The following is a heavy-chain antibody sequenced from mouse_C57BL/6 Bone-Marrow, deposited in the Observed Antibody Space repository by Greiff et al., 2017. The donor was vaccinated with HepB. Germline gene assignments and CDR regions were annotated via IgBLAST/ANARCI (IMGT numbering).Heavy chain of an antibody. CDR1: GYTFTNYW. Sequence: VQLQQSGAELVRPRTSVKMSCKASGYTFTNYWIGWAKQRPGHGLEWIGDIYPGGGYTNYNEKFKGKATLTADKSSSTAYMQFSSLTSEDSAIYYCARGVYYYAMDYWGQGTSVTVSS. CDR3: ARGVYYYAMDY. CDR2: IYPGGGYT. J-gene: IGHJ4*01. V-gene: IGHV1-63*01.